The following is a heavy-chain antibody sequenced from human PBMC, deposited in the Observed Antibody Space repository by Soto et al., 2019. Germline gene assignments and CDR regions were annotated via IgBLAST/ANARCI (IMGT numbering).Heavy chain of an antibody. J-gene: IGHJ4*02. CDR1: GGSISSSSYY. D-gene: IGHD5-12*01. CDR2: IFSSGST. V-gene: IGHV4-39*07. Sequence: SETLSLTCTVSGGSISSSSYYWGWIRQPPGKGLEWIGRIFSSGSTSFNPSLESRVAMSVDTSKNHFSLNLSSVTAADMAVYYCAREGSYSAYNFAHGIQLWSFDFWGQGALVTVS. CDR3: AREGSYSAYNFAHGIQLWSFDF.